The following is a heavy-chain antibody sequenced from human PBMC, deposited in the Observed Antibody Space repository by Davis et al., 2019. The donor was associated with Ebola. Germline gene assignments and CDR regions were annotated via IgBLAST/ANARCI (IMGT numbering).Heavy chain of an antibody. CDR3: AREGAYDFWSGYYNDY. J-gene: IGHJ4*02. D-gene: IGHD3-3*01. V-gene: IGHV5-51*01. CDR1: GYRFTKCW. Sequence: GESLKISCRGSGYRFTKCWIGWVRQMPGKGLEWMGIIYPGDSDTRYSPSFQGQVTISADKSISTAYLQWSSLKASDTAMYYCAREGAYDFWSGYYNDYWGQGTLVTVSS. CDR2: IYPGDSDT.